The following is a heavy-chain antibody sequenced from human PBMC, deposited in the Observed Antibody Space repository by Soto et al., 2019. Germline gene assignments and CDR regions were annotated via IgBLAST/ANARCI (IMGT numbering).Heavy chain of an antibody. J-gene: IGHJ5*02. CDR3: ASEGYCYGYFWFDP. D-gene: IGHD5-18*01. CDR1: GFTFSSYG. V-gene: IGHV3-33*01. CDR2: IWYDGSNK. Sequence: QVQLVESGGGVVQPGRSLRLSCAASGFTFSSYGMHWVRQAPGKGLERVAVIWYDGSNKYYADSVKGRFTISRDNSKNTLYLQMNSLRAEDTAVYYCASEGYCYGYFWFDPWGQGTLVTVSS.